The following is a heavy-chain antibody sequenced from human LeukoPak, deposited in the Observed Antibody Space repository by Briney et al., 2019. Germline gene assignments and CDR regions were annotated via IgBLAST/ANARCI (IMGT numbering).Heavy chain of an antibody. J-gene: IGHJ4*02. CDR3: ARRSDYYDSSAYVY. D-gene: IGHD3-22*01. Sequence: ASVKVSCKASGYTFTSYDINWVRHATGQGLEWMGWMNPNSGNTGYAQKFQGRVTITRDTSISTAYMELSNLRSEDTAVYYCARRSDYYDSSAYVYWGQGTLVTVSS. V-gene: IGHV1-8*01. CDR2: MNPNSGNT. CDR1: GYTFTSYD.